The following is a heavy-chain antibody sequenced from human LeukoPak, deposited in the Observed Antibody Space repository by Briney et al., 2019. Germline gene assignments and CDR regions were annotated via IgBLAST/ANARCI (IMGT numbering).Heavy chain of an antibody. CDR3: AWLHSSSRFDYYYYGMDV. D-gene: IGHD6-6*01. J-gene: IGHJ6*01. V-gene: IGHV1-69*02. Sequence: SVKVSCKASGGTFSSYTISWVRQAPGQGLEWMGRIVPILGIANYAQKFQGRVTITADKSTSTAYMEPSSLRSEDTAVYYCAWLHSSSRFDYYYYGMDVWGQGTTVTVSS. CDR2: IVPILGIA. CDR1: GGTFSSYT.